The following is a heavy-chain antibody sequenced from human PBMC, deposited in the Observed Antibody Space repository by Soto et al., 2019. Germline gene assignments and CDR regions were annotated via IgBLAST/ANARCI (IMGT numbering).Heavy chain of an antibody. J-gene: IGHJ4*02. D-gene: IGHD6-19*01. CDR3: ARGPYSSGWYARFDY. CDR1: GGSFSGYY. CDR2: INHSGST. V-gene: IGHV4-34*01. Sequence: SETLSLTCAVYGGSFSGYYWSWIRQPPGKGLEWIGEINHSGSTNYNPSLKSRVTISVDTSKNQFSLKLSSVTAADTAVYYCARGPYSSGWYARFDYWGQGTLVTVSS.